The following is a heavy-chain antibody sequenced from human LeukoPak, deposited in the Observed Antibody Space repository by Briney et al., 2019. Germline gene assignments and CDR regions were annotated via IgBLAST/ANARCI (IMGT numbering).Heavy chain of an antibody. CDR1: GFTFSSYA. Sequence: PGGSLRLSCAASGFTFSSYAMSWVRQAPGKGLEWVSAISGSGGSTYYADSVKGRFPISRDNSENTLYLQVNSLRAEDTAVYYCATLGLRITMVRGVIILDYWGQGTLVTVSS. J-gene: IGHJ4*02. D-gene: IGHD3-10*01. V-gene: IGHV3-23*01. CDR3: ATLGLRITMVRGVIILDY. CDR2: ISGSGGST.